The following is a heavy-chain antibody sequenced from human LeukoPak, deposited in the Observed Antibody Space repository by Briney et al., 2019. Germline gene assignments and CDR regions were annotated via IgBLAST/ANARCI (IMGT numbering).Heavy chain of an antibody. D-gene: IGHD3-22*01. V-gene: IGHV4-39*07. Sequence: SETLSLTCTVSGGSVSSSHYWGWIRQPPGKGLEWIGSIYYGGSTYYNASLRSRVTTSVDTSKNQFSLKLSSVTAADTAVYYCAKSTYYYDTFVNAFDLWGQGTVVTVSS. CDR2: IYYGGST. J-gene: IGHJ3*01. CDR3: AKSTYYYDTFVNAFDL. CDR1: GGSVSSSHY.